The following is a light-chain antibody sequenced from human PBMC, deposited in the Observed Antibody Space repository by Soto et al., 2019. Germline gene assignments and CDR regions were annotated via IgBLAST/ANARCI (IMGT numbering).Light chain of an antibody. CDR1: QGVSSY. CDR3: QQHNSYPLT. V-gene: IGKV1-9*01. Sequence: IQLTQSPSSLSASVGDRVTITCRASQGVSSYLAWYRQKPGKAPNLLIYVTSTLQSGVPSRFSGSGSGTDFTLTISSLQPEDFATYYCQQHNSYPLTFGGGTKVEIK. J-gene: IGKJ4*01. CDR2: VTS.